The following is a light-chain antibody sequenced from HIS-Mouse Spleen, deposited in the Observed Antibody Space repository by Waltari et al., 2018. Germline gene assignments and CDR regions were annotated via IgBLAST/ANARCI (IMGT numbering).Light chain of an antibody. Sequence: QSALTQPASVSGSPGQSITISCTGTSRDLGGYNSVSWYQQHPGKAPKLMIYDVSNRPSGVSNRFSGSKSGNTASLTISGLQAEDEADYYCSSYTSSSFNVVFGGGTKLTVL. CDR2: DVS. CDR1: SRDLGGYNS. V-gene: IGLV2-14*03. CDR3: SSYTSSSFNVV. J-gene: IGLJ2*01.